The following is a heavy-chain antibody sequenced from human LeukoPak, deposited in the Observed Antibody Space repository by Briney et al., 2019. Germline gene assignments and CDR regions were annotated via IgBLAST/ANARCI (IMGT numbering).Heavy chain of an antibody. V-gene: IGHV3-74*01. J-gene: IGHJ4*02. Sequence: GGSLRLSCAGSGFTFSNYWMHWVRQVPGKGLVWVSRIKSDGSNTSYADSVKGRFTISRDNAKNTLYLQMNSLRAEDTAVYYCARDYRKSDCSGGSCYPDYWGQGTLVTVTS. CDR3: ARDYRKSDCSGGSCYPDY. CDR1: GFTFSNYW. D-gene: IGHD2-15*01. CDR2: IKSDGSNT.